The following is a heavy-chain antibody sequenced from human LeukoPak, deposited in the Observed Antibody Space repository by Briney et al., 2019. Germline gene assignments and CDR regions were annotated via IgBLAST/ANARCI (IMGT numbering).Heavy chain of an antibody. CDR1: GGTFSSYA. V-gene: IGHV1-69*04. CDR2: IVPIFGIA. CDR3: ARDGRSSTSYNWFDP. J-gene: IGHJ5*02. Sequence: SVKVSCKASGGTFSSYAISWVRQAPGQGLEWMGRIVPIFGIANYAQKFQGRVTITADKSTSTAYMELSSLRSEDTAVYYCARDGRSSTSYNWFDPWGQGTLVTVSS. D-gene: IGHD2-2*01.